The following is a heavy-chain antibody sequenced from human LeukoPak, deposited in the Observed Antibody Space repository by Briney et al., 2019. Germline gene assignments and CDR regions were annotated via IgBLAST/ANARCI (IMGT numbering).Heavy chain of an antibody. CDR3: ARARRDYGRSFDY. V-gene: IGHV4-34*01. J-gene: IGHJ4*02. CDR1: GGSFSGYY. Sequence: PSETLSLTCAVYGGSFSGYYWSWIRQPPGKGLEWIGEINHSGSTNYNPSLKRRGTISVNTYKNKLAQKMRHRTAADTAVYYCARARRDYGRSFDYWGQGTLVTVSS. D-gene: IGHD4-17*01. CDR2: INHSGST.